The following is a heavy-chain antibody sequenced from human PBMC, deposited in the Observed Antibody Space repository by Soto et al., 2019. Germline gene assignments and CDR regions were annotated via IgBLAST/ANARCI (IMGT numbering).Heavy chain of an antibody. Sequence: AETLCLTCPCSGGSLSSGSYYFGCIRLPPGKVLEWIGYIYYSGSTNYNPSLKSRVTISVDTSKNQFSLKLSSVTAADTAVYYCARETGATSYYGMDVWGQGTTVTVSS. D-gene: IGHD1-26*01. J-gene: IGHJ6*02. CDR2: IYYSGST. V-gene: IGHV4-61*01. CDR3: ARETGATSYYGMDV. CDR1: GGSLSSGSYY.